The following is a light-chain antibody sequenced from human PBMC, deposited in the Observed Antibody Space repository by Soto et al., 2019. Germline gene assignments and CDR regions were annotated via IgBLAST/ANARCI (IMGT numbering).Light chain of an antibody. CDR2: RNN. CDR3: ATWDDSLSVL. Sequence: QSVLTQPPSASGTPGQRVTMSCSGSSSNIGSHYVYWYQQLPGTAPKVLLYRNNQRPSGVPDRFSGSKSGTSASLAISGIRSEDEADYYCATWDDSLSVLFGGGTKLTVL. CDR1: SSNIGSHY. J-gene: IGLJ2*01. V-gene: IGLV1-47*01.